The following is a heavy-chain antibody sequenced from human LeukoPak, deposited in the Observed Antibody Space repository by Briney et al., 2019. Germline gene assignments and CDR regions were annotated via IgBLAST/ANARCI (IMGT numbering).Heavy chain of an antibody. Sequence: PSETLSLTCAVYGVSFSGYYWSWIRQPPGKGLEWIGEINHSGSTNYNPSLKSRVSISVDTSKNQFSLKLSAVTAADTAVYYCARGRLYYDILTGMGNYFDYWGQGTLVTVSS. CDR2: INHSGST. J-gene: IGHJ4*02. V-gene: IGHV4-34*01. CDR1: GVSFSGYY. CDR3: ARGRLYYDILTGMGNYFDY. D-gene: IGHD3-9*01.